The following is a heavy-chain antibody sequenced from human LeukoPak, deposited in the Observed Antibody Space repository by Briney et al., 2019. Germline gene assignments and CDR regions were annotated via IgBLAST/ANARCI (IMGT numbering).Heavy chain of an antibody. Sequence: GGSLRLSCAASGFTFSSYAMHWVRQAPGKGLEWVAVISYDGSNKYYADSVKGRFTISRDNSKNTLYLQMNSLRAEDTAVYYCARSGGDDVVWSGPVGWFDPWGQGTLVTVSS. CDR3: ARSGGDDVVWSGPVGWFDP. CDR1: GFTFSSYA. V-gene: IGHV3-30-3*01. D-gene: IGHD3-3*01. CDR2: ISYDGSNK. J-gene: IGHJ5*02.